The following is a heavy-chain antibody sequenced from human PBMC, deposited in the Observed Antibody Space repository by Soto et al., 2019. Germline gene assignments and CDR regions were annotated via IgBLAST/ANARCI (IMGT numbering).Heavy chain of an antibody. CDR2: INHSGST. CDR3: ARGDSSSNVADYYYYYYMDV. D-gene: IGHD6-6*01. Sequence: SETLSLTCAVYGGSFSGYYWSWIRQPPGKGLEWIGEINHSGSTNYNPSLKSRVTISVDTSKNQFSLKLSSVTAADTAVYYCARGDSSSNVADYYYYYYMDVWGKGTTVTVSS. V-gene: IGHV4-34*01. J-gene: IGHJ6*03. CDR1: GGSFSGYY.